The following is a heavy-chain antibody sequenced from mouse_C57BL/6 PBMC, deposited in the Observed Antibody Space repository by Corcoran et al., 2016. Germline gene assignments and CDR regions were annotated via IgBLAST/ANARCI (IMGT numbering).Heavy chain of an antibody. CDR3: ARVGTDYAMDY. Sequence: QVQLQQSGAELARPGASVKLSCKASGYTFTSYGISWVKQRTGQGLEWIGEIYPRRGNTYYNEKFKGKATLTADKSSSTAYMELRSLTSEDSAVYFCARVGTDYAMDYWCQGTSVTVSS. CDR1: GYTFTSYG. D-gene: IGHD3-3*01. V-gene: IGHV1-81*01. J-gene: IGHJ4*01. CDR2: IYPRRGNT.